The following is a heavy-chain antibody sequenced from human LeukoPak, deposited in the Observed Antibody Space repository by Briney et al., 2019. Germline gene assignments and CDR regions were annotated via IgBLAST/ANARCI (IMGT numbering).Heavy chain of an antibody. J-gene: IGHJ4*02. CDR2: ISPSSSTR. Sequence: GGSLRLSCVASGFAFSRSGMNWVRQAPGKGLEWLSCISPSSSTRHYADSVKGRFTISRDNSKNTLYLQMNSLRAEDTAVYYRARDHSSGWYSDYFDYWGQGTLVTVSS. V-gene: IGHV3-48*01. CDR3: ARDHSSGWYSDYFDY. CDR1: GFAFSRSG. D-gene: IGHD6-19*01.